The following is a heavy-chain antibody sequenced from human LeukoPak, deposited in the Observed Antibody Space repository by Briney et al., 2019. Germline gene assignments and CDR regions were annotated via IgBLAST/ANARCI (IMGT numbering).Heavy chain of an antibody. D-gene: IGHD3-10*01. CDR3: AREQNYYGSGSFYNVLDY. Sequence: GSLRLSCAASGFTFSTYSMTWVRQAPGKGLEWVSSISSTGNYISYADSIKGRFTISRDNAKNSLFLQMNSLRAEDTAVYYCAREQNYYGSGSFYNVLDYWGQGTLVTVSS. CDR1: GFTFSTYS. V-gene: IGHV3-21*01. CDR2: ISSTGNYI. J-gene: IGHJ4*02.